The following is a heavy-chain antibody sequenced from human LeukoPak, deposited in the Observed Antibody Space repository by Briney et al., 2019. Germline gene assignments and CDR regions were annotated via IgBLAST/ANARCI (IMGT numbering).Heavy chain of an antibody. CDR2: IFRTGST. D-gene: IGHD3-10*01. CDR3: ARRVGFYGSGSLNYFDP. J-gene: IGHJ5*01. V-gene: IGHV4-39*02. Sequence: PSETLSLTCAVSGGSIDSSSYYWGWIRQPPGRGLEWIGSIFRTGSTYYSASLKSRVSISVDTSKNHIALKLTSVTASDTAVYFCARRVGFYGSGSLNYFDPWGQGILVSVS. CDR1: GGSIDSSSYY.